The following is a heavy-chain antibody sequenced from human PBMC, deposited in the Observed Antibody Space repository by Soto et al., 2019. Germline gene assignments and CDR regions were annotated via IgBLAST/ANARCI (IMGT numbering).Heavy chain of an antibody. Sequence: EASLKVSCKSSGYTFTSYGIIWVRQAPGQGLEWMGWISAYNGNTNYAQKLQGRVTMTTDTSTSTAYMELRSLRSDDTAVYYCARDAIYSSGWWYAFDIWGQGTMVNVSS. CDR1: GYTFTSYG. CDR3: ARDAIYSSGWWYAFDI. D-gene: IGHD6-19*01. V-gene: IGHV1-18*01. J-gene: IGHJ3*02. CDR2: ISAYNGNT.